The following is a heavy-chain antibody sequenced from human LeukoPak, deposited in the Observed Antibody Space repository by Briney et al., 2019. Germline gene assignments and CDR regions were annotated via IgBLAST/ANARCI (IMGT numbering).Heavy chain of an antibody. CDR1: GYTFTSYG. Sequence: ASVKVSCKASGYTFTSYGISWVRQAPGQGLEWMGWISAYNGNTNYAQKLQGRVTMTTDTSTSTAYMELRSLRSDDTAVYYCAWEGNYYDSSGYSLLFDHWGQGTLVTVSS. V-gene: IGHV1-18*01. D-gene: IGHD3-22*01. CDR2: ISAYNGNT. J-gene: IGHJ4*02. CDR3: AWEGNYYDSSGYSLLFDH.